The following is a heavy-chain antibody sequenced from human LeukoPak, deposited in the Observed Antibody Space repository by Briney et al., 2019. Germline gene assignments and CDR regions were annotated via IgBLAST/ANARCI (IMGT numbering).Heavy chain of an antibody. V-gene: IGHV1-18*01. CDR2: ISAYNGNT. D-gene: IGHD3-22*01. CDR1: GYTFTSYG. Sequence: ASVKVSCKASGYTFTSYGISWVRQAPGQGLEWMGWISAYNGNTNYAQKLQGRVTMTTDTSTSTAYMELRSLRSDDTALYYCARDAYYYDSSGYFPNDYWGQGTLVTVSS. CDR3: ARDAYYYDSSGYFPNDY. J-gene: IGHJ4*02.